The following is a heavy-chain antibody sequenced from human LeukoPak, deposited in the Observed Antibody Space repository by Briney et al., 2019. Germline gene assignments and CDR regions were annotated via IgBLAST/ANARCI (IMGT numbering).Heavy chain of an antibody. CDR3: ARAPYYDFWSGYYSLDY. CDR2: INHSGST. CDR1: GGSFSGYY. Sequence: SETLSLTCAVYGGSFSGYYWSWIRQPPGKGLEWIGEINHSGSTNYNPSLKSRVTISVDTSKNQFSLKLSSVTAADTAVYYCARAPYYDFWSGYYSLDYWGQGTLVTVSS. J-gene: IGHJ4*02. D-gene: IGHD3-3*01. V-gene: IGHV4-34*01.